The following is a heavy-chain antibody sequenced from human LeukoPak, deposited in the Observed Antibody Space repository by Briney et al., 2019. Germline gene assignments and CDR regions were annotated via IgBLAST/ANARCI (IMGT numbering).Heavy chain of an antibody. Sequence: PGGSLRLSCAASGFTFSSYWMGWVRQAPGKGLEWVANIKQDGSEKYYVDSVKGRFTISRDNTKNSLYLQMNSLRAEDTAVYYCARASSSGYRGADYWGQGTLVTVSS. J-gene: IGHJ4*02. CDR2: IKQDGSEK. V-gene: IGHV3-7*01. CDR3: ARASSSGYRGADY. CDR1: GFTFSSYW. D-gene: IGHD3-22*01.